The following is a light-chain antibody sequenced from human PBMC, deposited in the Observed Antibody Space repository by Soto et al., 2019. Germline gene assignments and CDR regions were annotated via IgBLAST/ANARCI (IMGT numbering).Light chain of an antibody. Sequence: DIQMTQSPSSLSASVGDRVTITCWASQSMSSYLNWYQQKPGKAPKLLIYAASSLQSGVPSRFSGSGSGTDFTLTISSLQPEDFATYYCQQSYSTPWTFGQGTKVEIK. V-gene: IGKV1-39*01. J-gene: IGKJ1*01. CDR2: AAS. CDR3: QQSYSTPWT. CDR1: QSMSSY.